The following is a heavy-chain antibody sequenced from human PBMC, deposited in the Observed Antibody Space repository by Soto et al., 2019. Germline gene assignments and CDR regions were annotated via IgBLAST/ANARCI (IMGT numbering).Heavy chain of an antibody. CDR3: ASDVSSQSASILDV. Sequence: RDALRLCWGGFPGTLSPYWMTVCRQAPGKRLECVASINEDGSVKNYADSVKGRFTVSRDNVKRAMFLQMTSVRVDDTAVYSSASDVSSQSASILDVWG. V-gene: IGHV3-7*03. J-gene: IGHJ6*02. CDR2: INEDGSVK. CDR1: PGTLSPYW. D-gene: IGHD3-3*01.